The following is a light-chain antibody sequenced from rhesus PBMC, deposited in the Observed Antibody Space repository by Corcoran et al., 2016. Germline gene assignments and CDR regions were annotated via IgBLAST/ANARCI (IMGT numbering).Light chain of an antibody. CDR3: QQYSSRPPVT. Sequence: DIQMTQYPSSLSASVGDTVNITCLASQGFSRWLAWYQKKLRKTPKLSIYKASSLQSGGPSRFRGSGFVKDCTLTFNRLQSEDFATYYLQQYSSRPPVTVGGGTKVELK. CDR2: KAS. V-gene: IGKV1-22*01. CDR1: QGFSRW. J-gene: IGKJ4*01.